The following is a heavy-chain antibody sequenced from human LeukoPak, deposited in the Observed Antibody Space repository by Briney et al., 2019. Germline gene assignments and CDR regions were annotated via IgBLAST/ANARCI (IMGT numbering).Heavy chain of an antibody. CDR3: ARQARGSSTWFDF. D-gene: IGHD6-13*01. CDR2: MYPGDSDT. Sequence: GESLQISCKGSGYSFTNYWIGWVRQMPGKGLECVGIMYPGDSDTRYSPSFQGQVTISADKSINTAYLQWSSLKASDSAMYYCARQARGSSTWFDFWGQGNLVTVSS. CDR1: GYSFTNYW. V-gene: IGHV5-51*01. J-gene: IGHJ4*02.